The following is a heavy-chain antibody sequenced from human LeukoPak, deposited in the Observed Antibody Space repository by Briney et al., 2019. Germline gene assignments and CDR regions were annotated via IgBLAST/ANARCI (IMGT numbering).Heavy chain of an antibody. V-gene: IGHV4-61*02. CDR3: ARVSYTTGGHAFDI. D-gene: IGHD1-14*01. Sequence: SQTLSLTCAVSGGSISSGSYYWSWIRQPAGKGLEWIGRIYTNGSTNYNPSLKSRVTMSLDTSKNQFSLKLNSVTAADTAVYYCARVSYTTGGHAFDIWGQGTVVTVSS. CDR2: IYTNGST. CDR1: GGSISSGSYY. J-gene: IGHJ3*02.